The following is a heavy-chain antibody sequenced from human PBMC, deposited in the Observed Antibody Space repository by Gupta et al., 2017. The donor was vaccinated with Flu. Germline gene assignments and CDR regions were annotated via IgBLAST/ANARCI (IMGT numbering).Heavy chain of an antibody. D-gene: IGHD6-13*01. CDR2: ISYDGSNK. CDR3: ARPSSSDDY. J-gene: IGHJ4*02. Sequence: QVQLVESGGGVVQPGRSLRLSCAASGFTFSSYAMHWVRQAPGKGLEWVAVISYDGSNKYYADSVKGRFTISRDNSKNTLYLQMNSLRAEDTAVYYCARPSSSDDYWGQGTLVTVSS. CDR1: GFTFSSYA. V-gene: IGHV3-30-3*01.